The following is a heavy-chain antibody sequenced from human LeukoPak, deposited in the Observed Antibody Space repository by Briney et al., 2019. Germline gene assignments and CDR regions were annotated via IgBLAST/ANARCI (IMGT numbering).Heavy chain of an antibody. CDR2: ISYDGSNK. V-gene: IGHV3-30*18. CDR1: GFTFSNYG. J-gene: IGHJ4*02. D-gene: IGHD3/OR15-3a*01. CDR3: AKDLEGTGAASFDY. Sequence: GGSLRLSCAASGFTFSNYGMHWVRQAPGKGLEWVAVISYDGSNKDYADSVKGRFTISRDNSKNTLYVQMNSLTPEDTAVYYCAKDLEGTGAASFDYWGQGILVTVSS.